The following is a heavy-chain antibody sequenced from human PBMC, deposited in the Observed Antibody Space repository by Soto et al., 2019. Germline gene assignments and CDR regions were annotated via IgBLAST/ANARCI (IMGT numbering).Heavy chain of an antibody. D-gene: IGHD1-7*01. CDR3: AGTTSHYWYYMDV. CDR2: TYYRSRWYN. Sequence: SQTLSLTCAISGDXVSSNNAAWNWIRQSPSRGLGWLGRTYYRSRWYNDYAVSVKSRITVNPDTSKNQLYLQLTSVTPEDTAVYYCAGTTSHYWYYMDVWGKGTTVTVSS. CDR1: GDXVSSNNAA. J-gene: IGHJ6*03. V-gene: IGHV6-1*01.